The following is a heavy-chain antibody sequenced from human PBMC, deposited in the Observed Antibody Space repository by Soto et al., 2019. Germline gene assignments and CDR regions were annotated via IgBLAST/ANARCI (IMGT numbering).Heavy chain of an antibody. Sequence: ASVKVSCKASDYTFTSYGIIWVRQAPGQGLEWIGWISVYNGNTNYAQKFRGRVTMTTDISTTTAYMEMRSLRSDDTAVYYCARSGSSWNLREFDYXGQGTMVTVS. CDR2: ISVYNGNT. D-gene: IGHD6-13*01. J-gene: IGHJ4*02. V-gene: IGHV1-18*01. CDR1: DYTFTSYG. CDR3: ARSGSSWNLREFDY.